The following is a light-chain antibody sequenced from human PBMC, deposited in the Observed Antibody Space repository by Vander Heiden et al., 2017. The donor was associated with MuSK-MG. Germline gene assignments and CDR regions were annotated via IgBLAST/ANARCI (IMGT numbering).Light chain of an antibody. CDR3: QVWDDTSDQVV. CDR2: YDN. CDR1: KIGSKS. V-gene: IGLV3-21*04. J-gene: IGLJ2*01. Sequence: SYVLTQPPSVSVAPGKTASITCGGNKIGSKSVYWYQQKPGQAPVLVIYYDNDRPSGIPERFSGSNSGNTATLTISRVEAGDEADYSCQVWDDTSDQVVFGGGTKLTVL.